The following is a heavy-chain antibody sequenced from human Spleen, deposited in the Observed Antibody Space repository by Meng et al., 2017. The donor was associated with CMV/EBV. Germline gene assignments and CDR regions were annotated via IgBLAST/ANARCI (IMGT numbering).Heavy chain of an antibody. J-gene: IGHJ5*02. CDR3: ARAKTLFTHWFDP. CDR1: GGGFRNYA. V-gene: IGHV1-69*10. D-gene: IGHD3-16*01. CDR2: IIPGLGTP. Sequence: SVKVSCKASGGGFRNYAISWMRQAPGQGLEWMGVIIPGLGTPNYAPKFRGRVTITADKSTNTAYVEMGSLKSEDTAVYYCARAKTLFTHWFDPWGQGTLVTVSS.